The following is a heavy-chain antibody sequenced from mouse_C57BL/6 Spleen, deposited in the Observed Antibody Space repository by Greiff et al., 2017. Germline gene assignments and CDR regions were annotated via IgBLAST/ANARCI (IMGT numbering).Heavy chain of an antibody. D-gene: IGHD2-2*01. V-gene: IGHV5-17*01. CDR3: ATTMVTTPTY. CDR1: GFTFSDYG. Sequence: EVQLVESGGGLVKPGGSLKLSCAASGFTFSDYGMHWVRQAPEKGLEWVAYISSGSSTIYYADTVKGRFTISRDNAKNTLFLQMTSLRSEDTAMYYCATTMVTTPTYWGQGTLVTVSA. J-gene: IGHJ3*01. CDR2: ISSGSSTI.